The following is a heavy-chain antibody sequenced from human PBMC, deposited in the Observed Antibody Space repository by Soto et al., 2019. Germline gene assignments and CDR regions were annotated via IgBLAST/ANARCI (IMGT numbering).Heavy chain of an antibody. D-gene: IGHD2-8*01. V-gene: IGHV3-73*02. J-gene: IGHJ6*02. CDR3: SRHEEGRRMVFYGMDV. Sequence: QLVESGGGLVQAGGSLRLSCSASGLTFSRSDLHWVRQAPGKGLEWVGRVRSKIHNYATSFADSVRGRFTISRNDSDNTVSLEMSGLKSEDTALYYCSRHEEGRRMVFYGMDVWGQGTTVTVSS. CDR1: GLTFSRSD. CDR2: VRSKIHNYAT.